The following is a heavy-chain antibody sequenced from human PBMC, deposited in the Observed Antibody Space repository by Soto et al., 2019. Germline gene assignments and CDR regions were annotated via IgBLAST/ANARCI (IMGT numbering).Heavy chain of an antibody. CDR3: TRANWYSEY. D-gene: IGHD7-27*01. J-gene: IGHJ4*02. Sequence: PSETLSLTCTVSGGSISNHYWSWIRQPPGKGLEWIGYIYYNGNTNYNPSLKSRVTMKVDTSKNQNSLKLSSVTAADTAVYYCTRANWYSEYWGQGTLVTVSS. CDR1: GGSISNHY. CDR2: IYYNGNT. V-gene: IGHV4-59*11.